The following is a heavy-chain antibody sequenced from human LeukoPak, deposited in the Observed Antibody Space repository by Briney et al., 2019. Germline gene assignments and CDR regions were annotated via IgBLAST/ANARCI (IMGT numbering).Heavy chain of an antibody. CDR1: GGSISNGSYY. CDR2: IYYSGST. Sequence: SETLSLTCTVSGGSISNGSYYWSWIRQPPGKGLEWIGSIYYSGSTYYNPSLKSRVTMSVDTSKNQFSLKLSSVTAADTAVYYCARDRYYYDSSGYYLFDYWGQGTLVTVSS. V-gene: IGHV4-39*07. J-gene: IGHJ4*02. CDR3: ARDRYYYDSSGYYLFDY. D-gene: IGHD3-22*01.